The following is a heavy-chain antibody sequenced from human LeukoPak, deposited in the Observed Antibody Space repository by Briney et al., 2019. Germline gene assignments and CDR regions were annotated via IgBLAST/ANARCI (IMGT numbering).Heavy chain of an antibody. CDR3: AKEPVSGQWLMTARYFDY. D-gene: IGHD6-19*01. CDR2: ICGSCCKT. V-gene: IGHV3-23*01. CDR1: GLIFRRYA. J-gene: IGHJ4*02. Sequence: PGWSLRLSCAGCGLIFRRYAMSWVGPAAARGVDWVAAICGSCCKTYYADSVKGRFTISRDNSKNTLYLQMNSLRAEDTAVYYCAKEPVSGQWLMTARYFDYWGQGTLVTVSS.